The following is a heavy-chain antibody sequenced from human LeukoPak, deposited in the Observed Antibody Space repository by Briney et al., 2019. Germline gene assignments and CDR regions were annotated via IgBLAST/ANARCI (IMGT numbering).Heavy chain of an antibody. CDR1: GFTLSSSW. CDR3: ARAYSSGWDNALDI. CDR2: INTVGSST. Sequence: GGSLRLSCAVSGFTLSSSWMHWVRQAPAKELVWVSRINTVGSSTAYADSRKGRFTIYRDNDENTLYLQMKSLRVEDTAVYYCARAYSSGWDNALDIWGQGTMLTVSS. J-gene: IGHJ3*02. D-gene: IGHD6-19*01. V-gene: IGHV3-74*01.